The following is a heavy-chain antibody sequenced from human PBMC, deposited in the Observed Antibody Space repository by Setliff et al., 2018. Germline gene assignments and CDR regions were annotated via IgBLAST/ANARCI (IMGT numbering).Heavy chain of an antibody. Sequence: SVKVSCKASGGTFSSYAISWVRQAPGQGLEWMGGIIPIFGTANYAQKFQGRATITADESTSTAYMELSSLRSEDTAVYYCARGVCSGGSCGYYYYYYMDVWGKGTTVTVSS. D-gene: IGHD2-15*01. CDR1: GGTFSSYA. CDR2: IIPIFGTA. J-gene: IGHJ6*03. CDR3: ARGVCSGGSCGYYYYYYMDV. V-gene: IGHV1-69*13.